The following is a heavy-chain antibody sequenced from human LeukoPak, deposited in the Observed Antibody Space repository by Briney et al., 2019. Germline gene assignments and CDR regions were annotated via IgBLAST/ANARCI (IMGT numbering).Heavy chain of an antibody. J-gene: IGHJ6*02. CDR3: ARLQLVPAAISTVYYYYGMDV. CDR2: IIPILGIA. CDR1: GGTFSSYA. Sequence: GASVKVSCKASGGTFSSYAISWVRQAPGQGLEWMGRIIPILGIANYAQKFQGRVTITADKSTSTAYMELSSLRSEDTAVYYCARLQLVPAAISTVYYYYGMDVWGQGTTVTVSS. D-gene: IGHD2-2*01. V-gene: IGHV1-69*04.